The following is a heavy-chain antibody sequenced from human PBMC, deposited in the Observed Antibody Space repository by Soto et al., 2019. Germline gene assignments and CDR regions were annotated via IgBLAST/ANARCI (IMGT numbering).Heavy chain of an antibody. CDR1: GGSFSGYY. J-gene: IGHJ3*02. CDR2: INHSGST. V-gene: IGHV4-34*01. Sequence: QVQLQQWGAGLLKPSETLSLTCAVYGGSFSGYYWSWIRQPPGKGLEWIGEINHSGSTNYNPSLKRRVTISVDTSKNQFSLKLSSVTAADTAVYYCARAYGSGSYYNGPPRIWGQGTMVTVSS. CDR3: ARAYGSGSYYNGPPRI. D-gene: IGHD3-10*01.